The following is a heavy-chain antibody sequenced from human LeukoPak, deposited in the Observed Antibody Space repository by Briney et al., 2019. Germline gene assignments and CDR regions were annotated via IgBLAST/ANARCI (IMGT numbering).Heavy chain of an antibody. V-gene: IGHV4-59*01. D-gene: IGHD3-9*01. CDR2: VYYSGST. CDR1: GGSISTNY. J-gene: IGHJ6*02. CDR3: ARVGRGDFDWLFSESGWGMDV. Sequence: SETLSLTCTVSGGSISTNYWSWIRQPPGKGLEWIGYVYYSGSTNYNPSLKSRVTISVDTSKNQFSLKLSSVTAADTAVYYCARVGRGDFDWLFSESGWGMDVWGQGTTVTVSS.